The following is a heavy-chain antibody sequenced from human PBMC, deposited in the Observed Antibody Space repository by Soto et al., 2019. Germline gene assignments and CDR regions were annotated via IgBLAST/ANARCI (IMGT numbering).Heavy chain of an antibody. Sequence: QVQLQESGPGLVKPSQTLSLPCTVSGGSISSGDYYWSWIRQPPGKGLEGIGYIYYSGSTYYNPSLKSRVTIAVDTSKNQLSLKLSSVTAADTAVYYCARERVVVPAAIPGTYYYGMDVWGHGTTVTVSS. D-gene: IGHD2-2*01. CDR1: GGSISSGDYY. CDR3: ARERVVVPAAIPGTYYYGMDV. CDR2: IYYSGST. V-gene: IGHV4-30-4*01. J-gene: IGHJ6*02.